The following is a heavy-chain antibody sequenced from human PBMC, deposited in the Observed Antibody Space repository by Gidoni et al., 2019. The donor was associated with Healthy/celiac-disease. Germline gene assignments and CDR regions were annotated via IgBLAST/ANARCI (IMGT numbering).Heavy chain of an antibody. Sequence: QVQLQQWGAGLLKPSETLSLTCAVYGGSFSGYYWSWIRQPPGKGLEWIGEINHSGSTNYNPSLKSRVTISVDTSKNQFSLKLSSVTAADTAVYYCARSAAARLFRPTYGMDVWGQGTTVTVSS. J-gene: IGHJ6*02. CDR3: ARSAAARLFRPTYGMDV. CDR2: INHSGST. CDR1: GGSFSGYY. V-gene: IGHV4-34*01. D-gene: IGHD6-6*01.